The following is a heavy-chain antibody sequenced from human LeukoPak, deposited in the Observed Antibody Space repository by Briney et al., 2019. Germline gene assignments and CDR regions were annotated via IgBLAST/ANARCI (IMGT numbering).Heavy chain of an antibody. D-gene: IGHD3-3*01. CDR1: GFTFSRYW. CDR2: INSDGSST. CDR3: ARAYYDFWSGYYYYYYMDV. Sequence: GGSLRLSCAASGFTFSRYWMSWVRQAPGKGLVWVSRINSDGSSTSYADSVKGRFTISRDNAKNTLYLQMNSLRAEDTAVYYCARAYYDFWSGYYYYYYMDVWGKGTTVTVSS. J-gene: IGHJ6*03. V-gene: IGHV3-74*01.